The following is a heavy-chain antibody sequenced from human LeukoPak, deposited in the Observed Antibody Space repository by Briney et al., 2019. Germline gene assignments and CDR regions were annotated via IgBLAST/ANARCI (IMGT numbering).Heavy chain of an antibody. CDR1: GGSISRNY. Sequence: PSETLSLTCTVSGGSISRNYWSWIRQPPGKGLEWIGYIYYSGSTDYNPSLKSRVTISVDTSRTHFSLDLRSVTAADTAVYFCASRGGTVMPTRLADYWYFDLWGRGTLVTVSS. V-gene: IGHV4-59*01. CDR2: IYYSGST. J-gene: IGHJ2*01. CDR3: ASRGGTVMPTRLADYWYFDL. D-gene: IGHD3-16*01.